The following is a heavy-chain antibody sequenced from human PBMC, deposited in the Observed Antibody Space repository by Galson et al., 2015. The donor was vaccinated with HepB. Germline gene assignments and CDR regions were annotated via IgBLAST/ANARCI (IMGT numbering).Heavy chain of an antibody. CDR2: IIPILGIA. V-gene: IGHV1-69*04. J-gene: IGHJ4*02. CDR1: GGTFSSYA. Sequence: SCKASGGTFSSYAISWVRQAPGQGLEWMGRIIPILGIANYAQKFQGRVTITADKSTSTAYMELSSLRSEGTAVYYCARVAVAGTFDYWGQGTLVTVSS. CDR3: ARVAVAGTFDY. D-gene: IGHD6-19*01.